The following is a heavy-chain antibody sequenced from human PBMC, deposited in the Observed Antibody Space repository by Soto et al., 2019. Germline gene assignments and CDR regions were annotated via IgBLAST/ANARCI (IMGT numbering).Heavy chain of an antibody. V-gene: IGHV1-69*13. CDR1: GGTFSTVG. D-gene: IGHD3-16*01. Sequence: ASMKVSCKTSGGTFSTVGISWVRQAPGQGLEWMGGIIPFFGTAEYSQKFEDRITITADESTNTVYMDLRSLTSEETAIYYCARTAPMDAGDKYYYDFWGQGALVTVSS. J-gene: IGHJ4*02. CDR3: ARTAPMDAGDKYYYDF. CDR2: IIPFFGTA.